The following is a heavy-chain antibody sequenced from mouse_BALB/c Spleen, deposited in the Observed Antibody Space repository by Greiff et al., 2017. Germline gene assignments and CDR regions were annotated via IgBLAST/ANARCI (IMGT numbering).Heavy chain of an antibody. Sequence: VQLQESGAELVRPGTSVKVSCKASGYAFTNYLIEWVKQRPGQGLEWIGVINPGSGDTNYNEKFKGKATLTADKSSSTAYMQLSSLTSDDSAVYFCARHPVYYAMDYWGQGTSVTVSS. CDR2: INPGSGDT. CDR1: GYAFTNYL. CDR3: ARHPVYYAMDY. V-gene: IGHV1-54*01. J-gene: IGHJ4*01.